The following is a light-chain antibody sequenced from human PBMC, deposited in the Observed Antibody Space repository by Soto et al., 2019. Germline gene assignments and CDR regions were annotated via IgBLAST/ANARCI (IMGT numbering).Light chain of an antibody. CDR1: QSVSSY. CDR3: EQRSYWPPKT. J-gene: IGKJ1*01. V-gene: IGKV3-11*01. Sequence: EIVLTHSPATLSLCPWEIATLSCRASQSVSSYLAWYQQKPGQAPRLLIYDASNRATVIPARFSGSGSGTDFTLTISSLEPEDFAVYYCEQRSYWPPKTFGQGTKVDIK. CDR2: DAS.